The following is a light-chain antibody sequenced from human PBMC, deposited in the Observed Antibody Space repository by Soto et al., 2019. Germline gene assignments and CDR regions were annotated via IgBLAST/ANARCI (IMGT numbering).Light chain of an antibody. CDR2: GSS. CDR1: QSVSRNY. J-gene: IGKJ1*01. CDR3: QQYATSPGGT. V-gene: IGKV3-20*01. Sequence: EITLTQSPGTLSSSAGERATLSCRASQSVSRNYIAWYQHKSGQAPRLLIYGSSNRATGIPDRFTGSGSGTDFTLTISGLEPEDFAVYYCQQYATSPGGTFGQGTTVEIK.